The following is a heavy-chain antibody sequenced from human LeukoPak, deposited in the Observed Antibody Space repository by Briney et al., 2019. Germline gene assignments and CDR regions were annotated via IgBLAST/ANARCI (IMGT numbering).Heavy chain of an antibody. CDR3: ARYGFSSVWQGGWHAFDI. D-gene: IGHD6-25*01. CDR1: GYTFTSYY. J-gene: IGHJ3*02. V-gene: IGHV1-46*01. CDR2: INPTSGDT. Sequence: VASVKVSCKASGYTFTSYYVHWVRQAPGQGLEWMGIINPTSGDTNYAQNFQGRVTMTRDMSTSTVYMELSSLRSEDTAVYYCARYGFSSVWQGGWHAFDIWGLGTVVTVSS.